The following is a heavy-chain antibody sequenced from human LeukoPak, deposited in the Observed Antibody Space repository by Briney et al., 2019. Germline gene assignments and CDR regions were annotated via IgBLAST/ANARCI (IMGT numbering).Heavy chain of an antibody. CDR1: GYSFTSYW. V-gene: IGHV5-10-1*01. CDR2: IDPSDSYT. CDR3: AIYDSSGYYYDY. D-gene: IGHD3-22*01. J-gene: IGHJ4*02. Sequence: GKSLKISCKGSGYSFTSYWISWVRQMPGKGLEWMGRIDPSDSYTNYSPSFQGHVTISADKSISTAYLQWSSLKASDTAMYYCAIYDSSGYYYDYWGQGTLVTVSS.